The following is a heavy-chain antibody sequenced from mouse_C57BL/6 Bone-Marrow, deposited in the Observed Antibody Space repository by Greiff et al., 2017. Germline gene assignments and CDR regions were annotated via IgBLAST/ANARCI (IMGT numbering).Heavy chain of an antibody. CDR2: ISDGGSYT. J-gene: IGHJ1*03. D-gene: IGHD2-1*01. CDR3: ARDGGNYYWYFDV. V-gene: IGHV5-4*01. CDR1: GFTFSSYA. Sequence: EVQWVESGGGLVKPGGSLKLSCAASGFTFSSYAMSWVRQTPEKRLEWVATISDGGSYTYYPDNVKGRFTISRDNAKNNLYLQMSHLKSEDTAMYYCARDGGNYYWYFDVWGTGTTVTVSS.